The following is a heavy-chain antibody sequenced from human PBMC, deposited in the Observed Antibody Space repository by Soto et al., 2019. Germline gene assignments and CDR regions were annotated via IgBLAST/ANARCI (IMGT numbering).Heavy chain of an antibody. CDR3: AKDRGAGGRFSGIAVAGIPS. V-gene: IGHV3-23*01. D-gene: IGHD6-19*01. Sequence: EVQLLESGGGLVQPGGSLRLSCAASGFTFSSYAMSWVRQTPGKGLEWVSRISGGGGNTYYADSVTGRFTISRDNSRNTLYLQMNSLRAADTAIYYCAKDRGAGGRFSGIAVAGIPSWGQGTLVTVSS. CDR2: ISGGGGNT. CDR1: GFTFSSYA. J-gene: IGHJ5*02.